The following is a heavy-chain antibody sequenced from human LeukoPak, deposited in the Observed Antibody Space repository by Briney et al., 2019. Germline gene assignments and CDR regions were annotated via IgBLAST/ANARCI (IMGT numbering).Heavy chain of an antibody. J-gene: IGHJ5*02. CDR1: GYTFTSYY. CDR3: ARGPIPYYDFWSGYPRFDP. V-gene: IGHV1-46*01. Sequence: ASVKVSCKASGYTFTSYYMHWVRQAPGQGLEWMGIINPSGGSTSYAQKFQGRVTMTRDTSTSTVYMELSSLRSEDTAVYYCARGPIPYYDFWSGYPRFDPWGQGTLVTASS. CDR2: INPSGGST. D-gene: IGHD3-3*01.